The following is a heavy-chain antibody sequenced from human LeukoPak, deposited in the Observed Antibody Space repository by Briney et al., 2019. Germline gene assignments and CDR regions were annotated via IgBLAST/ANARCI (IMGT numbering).Heavy chain of an antibody. V-gene: IGHV1-18*01. CDR3: ARDPSLAVAGIRLFDY. J-gene: IGHJ4*02. CDR2: ISGYNGNP. Sequence: GASVKVSCKTSGYTFTNYGISWVRQAPGQGLEWMGWISGYNGNPRYAQKVQGIVTMTTDTSTNTAYMEVNSLRSDDTAIYYCARDPSLAVAGIRLFDYWGQGTLVIVSS. D-gene: IGHD6-19*01. CDR1: GYTFTNYG.